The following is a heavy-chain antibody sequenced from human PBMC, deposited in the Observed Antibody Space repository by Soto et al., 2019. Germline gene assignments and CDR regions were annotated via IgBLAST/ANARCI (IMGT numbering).Heavy chain of an antibody. D-gene: IGHD3-16*01. CDR1: GYTFTYYA. CDR3: ARGALDFDY. Sequence: VPLVQSGGEVKKPGASVKVSCKASGYTFTYYAVTWVRQAPGQGLEWMGWISAYNGHTKYAQNLQGRLTLTTDTSTNTAYMELRSLRSDDTAVYYCARGALDFDYWGQGTLVTVSS. CDR2: ISAYNGHT. V-gene: IGHV1-18*01. J-gene: IGHJ4*02.